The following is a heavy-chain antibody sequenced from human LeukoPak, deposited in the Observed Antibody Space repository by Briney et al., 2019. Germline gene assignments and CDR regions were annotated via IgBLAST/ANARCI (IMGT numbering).Heavy chain of an antibody. Sequence: GESLKISCKGSGYRFSSNWIGWVRQASGKGLEWVGRIDTRDKSSATAYAASVRGRFTISRDDSKSTAYLQMSSLKTEDTAVYFCTRDGGSWSHLDYWGQGALVTVSS. J-gene: IGHJ4*02. CDR1: GYRFSSNW. CDR3: TRDGGSWSHLDY. V-gene: IGHV3-73*01. CDR2: IDTRDKSSAT. D-gene: IGHD2-15*01.